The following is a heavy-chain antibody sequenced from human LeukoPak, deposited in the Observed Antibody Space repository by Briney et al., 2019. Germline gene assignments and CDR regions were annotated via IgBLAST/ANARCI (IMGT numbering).Heavy chain of an antibody. V-gene: IGHV4-39*01. J-gene: IGHJ3*02. CDR3: ARRNIMTHVFDI. CDR1: GGSISSSSYY. Sequence: SETLSLTCTVSGGSISSSSYYWGWIRQPPGKGLEWIGSSSYSGSTYSNPSLKSRVTISVDTSKNQFSLKTSSVTAADTAVYYCARRNIMTHVFDIWGQGTMVTVSS. D-gene: IGHD3-16*01. CDR2: SSYSGST.